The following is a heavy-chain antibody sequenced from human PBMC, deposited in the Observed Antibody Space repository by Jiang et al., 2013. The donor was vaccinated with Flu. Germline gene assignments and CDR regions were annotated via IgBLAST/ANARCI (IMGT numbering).Heavy chain of an antibody. Sequence: KKPGESLRISCKGSGYSFTSLWISWVRQMPGKGLEWMGRIDPSDSYTTYSPSFQGHVTISIDKSINTAYLQWGSLKASDSAMYFCARQHCSGSSCPYYGVDVWGQGTTISVSS. V-gene: IGHV5-10-1*01. CDR3: ARQHCSGSSCPYYGVDV. D-gene: IGHD2-15*01. CDR2: IDPSDSYT. CDR1: GYSFTSLW. J-gene: IGHJ6*02.